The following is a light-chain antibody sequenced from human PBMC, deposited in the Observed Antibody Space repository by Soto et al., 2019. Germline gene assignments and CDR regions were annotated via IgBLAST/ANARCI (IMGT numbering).Light chain of an antibody. CDR1: SSDVGGYNY. Sequence: QSALTQPASVSRPPGQSITISCTGTSSDVGGYNYVSWYQQHPGKAPKLMIYDVSNRPSGVSNRFSGSKSGNTASLTISGLQAEDEADYYCSSYTSSSTLLVFGTGTKVTVL. V-gene: IGLV2-14*01. CDR3: SSYTSSSTLLV. J-gene: IGLJ1*01. CDR2: DVS.